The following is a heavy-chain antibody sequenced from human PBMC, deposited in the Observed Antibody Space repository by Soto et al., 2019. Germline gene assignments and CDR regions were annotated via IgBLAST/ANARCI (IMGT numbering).Heavy chain of an antibody. CDR1: GYTFTSYD. Sequence: QVQLVQSGAEVKKPGASVKVSCKASGYTFTSYDINWVRQATGQGLEWMGWMNPNSGNTGYAQKFQGRGTMTRNTSISTAYMELSSLRSEGPAVYYCARAIAAAGLVDPWGQGTLVTVSS. D-gene: IGHD6-13*01. J-gene: IGHJ5*02. CDR3: ARAIAAAGLVDP. CDR2: MNPNSGNT. V-gene: IGHV1-8*01.